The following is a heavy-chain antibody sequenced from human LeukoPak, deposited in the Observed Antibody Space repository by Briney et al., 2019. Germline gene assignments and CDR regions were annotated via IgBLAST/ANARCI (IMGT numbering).Heavy chain of an antibody. CDR2: FNPNSGGT. CDR3: ARVNSGSSSHY. Sequence: ASVKVSCKASGYTFTGYYMHWVRQAPGQGLEWMGRFNPNSGGTNYAQKFQGRVTMTRDTSISTAYMELSRLRSDDTAVYYCARVNSGSSSHYWGQGTLVTVSS. J-gene: IGHJ4*02. V-gene: IGHV1-2*06. CDR1: GYTFTGYY. D-gene: IGHD3-10*01.